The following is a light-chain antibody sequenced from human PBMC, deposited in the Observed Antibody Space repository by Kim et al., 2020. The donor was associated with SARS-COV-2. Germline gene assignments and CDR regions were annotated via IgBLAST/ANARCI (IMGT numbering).Light chain of an antibody. Sequence: GQSITISCTGTSSDIGGYNYVSWYQQHPDKAPKVLIYEVSQRPSGVSNRFSGSKSGNTASLTISGLQAEDEADYFCNSYTSSRTWVFGGGTQLTVL. V-gene: IGLV2-14*01. CDR3: NSYTSSRTWV. CDR2: EVS. CDR1: SSDIGGYNY. J-gene: IGLJ3*02.